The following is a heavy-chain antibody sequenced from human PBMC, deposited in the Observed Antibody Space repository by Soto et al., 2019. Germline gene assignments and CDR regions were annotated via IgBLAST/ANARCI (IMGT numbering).Heavy chain of an antibody. Sequence: GGSLRLSCAASGFTFSNYGMHWVRQAPGKGLEWVAVIWYDGSNKWYADSVKGRFTISRDNSKNTLYLEMNSLRAEDTAVYYCARGNYDFCSGLDYWGQGALVTVSS. J-gene: IGHJ4*02. CDR3: ARGNYDFCSGLDY. D-gene: IGHD3-3*01. V-gene: IGHV3-33*01. CDR1: GFTFSNYG. CDR2: IWYDGSNK.